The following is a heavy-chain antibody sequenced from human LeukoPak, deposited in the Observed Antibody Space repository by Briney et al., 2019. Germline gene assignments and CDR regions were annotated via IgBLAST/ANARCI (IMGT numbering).Heavy chain of an antibody. CDR1: GFSFSSYG. Sequence: GGSLRLSCAGSGFSFSSYGMHWVRQAPGKGLEWMAFIRSDGSNKYYADSVKGRFTISRDNSKNTLYLQMNSLRAEDTALYYCAKDLSSGTGRGFDHWGQGTLVTVSS. CDR3: AKDLSSGTGRGFDH. J-gene: IGHJ4*02. V-gene: IGHV3-30*02. D-gene: IGHD3/OR15-3a*01. CDR2: IRSDGSNK.